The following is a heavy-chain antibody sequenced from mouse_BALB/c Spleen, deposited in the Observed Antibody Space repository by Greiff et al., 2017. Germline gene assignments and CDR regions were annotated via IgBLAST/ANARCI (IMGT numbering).Heavy chain of an antibody. Sequence: DVQLQESGPGLVKPSQSLSLTCTVTGYSITSDYAWNWIRQFPGNKLEWMGYISYSGSTSYNPSLKSRISITRDTSKNQFFLQLNSVTTEDTATYYCARAGDGAYAMDYWGQGTSVTVSS. D-gene: IGHD1-1*02. CDR1: GYSITSDYA. J-gene: IGHJ4*01. CDR2: ISYSGST. CDR3: ARAGDGAYAMDY. V-gene: IGHV3-2*02.